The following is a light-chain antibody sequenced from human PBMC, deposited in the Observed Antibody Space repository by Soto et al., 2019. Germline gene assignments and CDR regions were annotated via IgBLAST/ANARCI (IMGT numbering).Light chain of an antibody. CDR2: AVS. CDR3: SSYASSSALVV. J-gene: IGLJ2*01. V-gene: IGLV2-14*01. Sequence: QSALTQPASVSGSPGQSITISCTGTTSDIGGYNYVSWYQHHPGKAPKLMIYAVSDRPSGVSNRFSGSKSGNTASLTISGLQAEDEADYYCSSYASSSALVVFGGGTQLTVL. CDR1: TSDIGGYNY.